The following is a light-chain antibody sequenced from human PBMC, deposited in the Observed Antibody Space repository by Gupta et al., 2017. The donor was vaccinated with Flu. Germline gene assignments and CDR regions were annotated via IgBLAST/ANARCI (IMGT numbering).Light chain of an antibody. CDR2: DVN. CDR3: CSYAGGYTWV. V-gene: IGLV2-11*01. Sequence: QSALTQPRSVSGSPGQSVTISCTGTSSDVGDYNFVSWYQQHPGTAPKLIVYDVNKRPSGVPDRFSGSKSGNTASLTISGLQSEDEADYHCCSYAGGYTWVFGGGTKLTVL. J-gene: IGLJ3*02. CDR1: SSDVGDYNF.